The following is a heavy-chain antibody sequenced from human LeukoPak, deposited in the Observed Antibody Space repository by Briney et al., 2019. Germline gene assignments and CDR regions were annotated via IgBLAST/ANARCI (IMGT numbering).Heavy chain of an antibody. CDR2: IYSGGST. D-gene: IGHD3-10*01. CDR1: GFSVSSNY. J-gene: IGHJ4*02. Sequence: SGGSLRLSCAASGFSVSSNYMSWVRQAPGKGLEWVSAIYSGGSTFYADSVKGRCTISRDDSKNTLYLQMNSLRAEDTAVYYCAREEVRGVIMTNWGQGTLVIVSS. CDR3: AREEVRGVIMTN. V-gene: IGHV3-53*01.